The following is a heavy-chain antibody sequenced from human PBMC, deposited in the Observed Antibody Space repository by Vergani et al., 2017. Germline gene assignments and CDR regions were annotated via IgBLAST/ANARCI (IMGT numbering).Heavy chain of an antibody. V-gene: IGHV1-2*02. D-gene: IGHD3-16*01. Sequence: QVQLVQSGAEVKKPGASVRVSCKASGFTFTSYHIHWVRQAPGQGLEWMGWINPKNGLTKYAQRFQGRVSLTRDTSITTAFMELSSLRSDDTAMYYCTSFPTETSEYYDSTGYYHRFFEKWGQGTLVTVSS. CDR2: INPKNGLT. J-gene: IGHJ4*02. CDR3: TSFPTETSEYYDSTGYYHRFFEK. CDR1: GFTFTSYH.